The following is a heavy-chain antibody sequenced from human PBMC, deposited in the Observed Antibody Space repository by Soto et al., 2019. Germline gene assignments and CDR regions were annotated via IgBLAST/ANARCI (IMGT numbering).Heavy chain of an antibody. CDR3: ALGDSSGWYHSRFRFDP. J-gene: IGHJ5*02. CDR1: GGSISSYY. V-gene: IGHV4-59*01. D-gene: IGHD6-19*01. CDR2: IYYSGST. Sequence: TVSGGSISSYYWSWIRQPPGKGLEWIGYIYYSGSTNYNPSLKSRVTISVDTSKNQFSLKLSSVTAADTAVYYCALGDSSGWYHSRFRFDPWGQGTLVTVSS.